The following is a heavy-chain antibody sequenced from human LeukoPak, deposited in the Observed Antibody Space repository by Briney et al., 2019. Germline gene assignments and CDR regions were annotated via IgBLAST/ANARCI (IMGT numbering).Heavy chain of an antibody. CDR3: ARGSYYDILTEVNQNWFDP. D-gene: IGHD3-9*01. CDR1: GFTFSSYA. Sequence: PGRSLRLSCAASGFTFSSYAMHWVRQAPGKGLEWVAVISYDGSNKYYADSVKGRFTISRDDSKNTLYLQMNSLRAEDTAVYYCARGSYYDILTEVNQNWFDPWGQGTLVTVSS. V-gene: IGHV3-30-3*01. CDR2: ISYDGSNK. J-gene: IGHJ5*02.